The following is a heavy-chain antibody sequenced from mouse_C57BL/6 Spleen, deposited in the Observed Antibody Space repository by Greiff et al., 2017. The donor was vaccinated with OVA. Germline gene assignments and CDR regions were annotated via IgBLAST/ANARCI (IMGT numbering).Heavy chain of an antibody. D-gene: IGHD3-2*02. CDR2: IDPSDSYT. J-gene: IGHJ2*01. Sequence: QVQLKQPGAELVMPGASVKLSCKASGYTFTSYWMHWVKQRPGQGLEWIGEIDPSDSYTNYNQKFKVKSTLTVDKSSSTAYMQLSSLTSEDAAVYYCARGAAQATFDYWGQGTTLTVSS. CDR3: ARGAAQATFDY. CDR1: GYTFTSYW. V-gene: IGHV1-69*01.